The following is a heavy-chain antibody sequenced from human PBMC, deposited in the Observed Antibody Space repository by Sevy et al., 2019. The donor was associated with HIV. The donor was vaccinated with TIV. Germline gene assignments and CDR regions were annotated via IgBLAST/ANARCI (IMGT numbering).Heavy chain of an antibody. Sequence: GGSLRLSCAASGFTFSSHSMNWVRQTPGKGLEWISYISGTGNTIYYADSVKGRFTISRDNAKNSLYLQLKSLRYEDTAIYYCARLPVFYDCNVSDFWGQGSLVPVSS. D-gene: IGHD2-21*02. CDR2: ISGTGNTI. CDR3: ARLPVFYDCNVSDF. V-gene: IGHV3-48*02. J-gene: IGHJ4*02. CDR1: GFTFSSHS.